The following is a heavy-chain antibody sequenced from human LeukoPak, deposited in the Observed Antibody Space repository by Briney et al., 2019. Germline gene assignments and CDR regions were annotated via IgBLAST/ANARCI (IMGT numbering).Heavy chain of an antibody. CDR1: GFTFSSYG. D-gene: IGHD3-22*01. Sequence: PGRSLRLSCAASGFTFSSYGIHWVRQSPGKGLEWVAAVSYLGDDQFYAESVKGRFTISRDNSKKTVFLQMNSLRGEDTAVYYCAKDRSSGPHYYYGMDVWGRGTTVIVSS. J-gene: IGHJ6*02. V-gene: IGHV3-30*18. CDR3: AKDRSSGPHYYYGMDV. CDR2: VSYLGDDQ.